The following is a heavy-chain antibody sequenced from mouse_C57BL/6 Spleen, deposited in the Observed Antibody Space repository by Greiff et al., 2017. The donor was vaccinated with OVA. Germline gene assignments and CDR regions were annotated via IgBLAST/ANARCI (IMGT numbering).Heavy chain of an antibody. CDR1: GYTFTSYW. CDR3: ASHYYGSSYGFDY. D-gene: IGHD1-1*01. Sequence: QVQLKQPGAELVKPGASVKVSCKASGYTFTSYWMHWVKQRPGQGLEWIGRIHPSDSDTNYNQKFKGKATLTVDKSSSTAYMQLSSLTSEDSAVYYCASHYYGSSYGFDYWGQGTTLTVSS. V-gene: IGHV1-74*01. CDR2: IHPSDSDT. J-gene: IGHJ2*01.